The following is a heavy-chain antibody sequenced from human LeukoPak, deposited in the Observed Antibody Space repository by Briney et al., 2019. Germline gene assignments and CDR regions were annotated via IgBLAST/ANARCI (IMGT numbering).Heavy chain of an antibody. V-gene: IGHV3-23*01. CDR2: ISGSGTST. J-gene: IGHJ4*02. Sequence: GGSLRLSCAASGFTFSSYGMSWVRQAPGKGLEWVSAISGSGTSTYYADSVKGRFTISRDNSKNTLYLQMNSLRAEDTAVYYCAKGTPDILTGYYRFVIIDYWGQGTLVTVSS. CDR3: AKGTPDILTGYYRFVIIDY. CDR1: GFTFSSYG. D-gene: IGHD3-9*01.